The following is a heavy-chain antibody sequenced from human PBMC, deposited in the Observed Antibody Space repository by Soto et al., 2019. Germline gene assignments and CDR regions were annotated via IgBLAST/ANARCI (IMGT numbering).Heavy chain of an antibody. CDR1: GFTFSSYG. CDR2: IWYDGSNK. CDR3: ARDSDIDYSGLFDY. Sequence: TGGSLRLSCAASGFTFSSYGMHWVRQAPGKGLEWVAVIWYDGSNKYYADSVKGRFTISRDNSKNTLYLQMNSLRAEDTAVYYCARDSDIDYSGLFDYWGQGTLVTVSS. D-gene: IGHD2-15*01. V-gene: IGHV3-33*01. J-gene: IGHJ4*02.